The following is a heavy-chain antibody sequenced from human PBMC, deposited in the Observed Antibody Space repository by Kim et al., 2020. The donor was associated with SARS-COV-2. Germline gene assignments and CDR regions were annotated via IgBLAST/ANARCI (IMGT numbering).Heavy chain of an antibody. CDR2: INTNTGNP. D-gene: IGHD3-10*01. J-gene: IGHJ6*02. CDR3: AREGGLLWFGEFNYYYGMDV. Sequence: ASVKVSCKASGYTFTSYAMNWVRQAPGQGLEWMGWINTNTGNPTYAQGFTGRFVFSLDTSVSTAYLQISSLKAEDTAVYYCAREGGLLWFGEFNYYYGMDVWGQGTTVTVSS. CDR1: GYTFTSYA. V-gene: IGHV7-4-1*02.